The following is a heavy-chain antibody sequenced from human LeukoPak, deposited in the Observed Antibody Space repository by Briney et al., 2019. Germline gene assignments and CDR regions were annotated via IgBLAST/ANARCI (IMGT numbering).Heavy chain of an antibody. CDR2: INPNSGGT. CDR3: ARESDYYNSSGYYYGC. Sequence: GASVKVSRKASGYTFTGYYMHWVRQAPGQGLEWMGWINPNSGGTNYAQKFQGRVTMTRDTSISTAYMELSRLRSDDTAVYYCARESDYYNSSGYYYGCWGQGTLVTVSS. J-gene: IGHJ4*02. D-gene: IGHD3-22*01. V-gene: IGHV1-2*02. CDR1: GYTFTGYY.